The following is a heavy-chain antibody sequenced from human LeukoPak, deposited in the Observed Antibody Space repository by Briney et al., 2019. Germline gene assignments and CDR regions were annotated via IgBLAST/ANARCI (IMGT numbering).Heavy chain of an antibody. CDR2: IYYSGRT. CDR1: GGSISSGAYY. J-gene: IGHJ4*02. D-gene: IGHD4-23*01. CDR3: ARENNDYGGKKAFDY. V-gene: IGHV4-30-4*01. Sequence: SETLSLTCAVSGGSISSGAYYWSWIRQPPGKGLEWVGYIYYSGRTYYNPSLKSRLIISVDTSKNQFSLKLSSVTAADKAVYYCARENNDYGGKKAFDYWGQGTLVTVSS.